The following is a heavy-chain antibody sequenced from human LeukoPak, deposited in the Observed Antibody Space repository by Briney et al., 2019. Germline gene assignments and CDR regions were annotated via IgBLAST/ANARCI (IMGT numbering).Heavy chain of an antibody. D-gene: IGHD6-19*01. V-gene: IGHV1-18*01. CDR2: ISAYNGNT. Sequence: ASVKVSCKSSGYTFTSYGISWVRQAPGQGLEWMGWISAYNGNTNYAQKLQGRVTMTTDTSTSTAYMELRSLRSDDTAVYYCARDTEVAGIFDYWGQGTLVTVSS. CDR3: ARDTEVAGIFDY. CDR1: GYTFTSYG. J-gene: IGHJ4*02.